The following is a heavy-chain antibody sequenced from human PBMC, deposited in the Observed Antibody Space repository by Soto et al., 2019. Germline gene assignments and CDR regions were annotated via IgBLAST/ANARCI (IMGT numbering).Heavy chain of an antibody. CDR1: GGSISTGGYY. V-gene: IGHV4-31*03. CDR3: ASTRDYFDY. J-gene: IGHJ4*02. D-gene: IGHD1-1*01. CDR2: IYYSGSS. Sequence: SETLSLTCTVSGGSISTGGYYWSWIRQHPGKGLEWIGYIYYSGSSSYNLSPKGRLTISVDTSKNQFSLKLSSVTAADTAVYYCASTRDYFDYWGQGILVTVSS.